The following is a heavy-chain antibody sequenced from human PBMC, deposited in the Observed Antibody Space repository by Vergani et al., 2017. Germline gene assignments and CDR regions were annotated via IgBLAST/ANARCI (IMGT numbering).Heavy chain of an antibody. CDR2: IKQDGSEK. V-gene: IGHV3-7*01. D-gene: IGHD2-2*01. CDR1: GFTFSSYW. Sequence: EVQLVESGGGLVQPGGSLRLSCAASGFTFSSYWMSWVRQAPGKGLEWVANIKQDGSEKYYVDSVKGRFTISRDNAKNSLYLQMNSLRAEDTAVYYCARDRPTADIVVVSYAFDIWGQGTMVTVSS. J-gene: IGHJ3*02. CDR3: ARDRPTADIVVVSYAFDI.